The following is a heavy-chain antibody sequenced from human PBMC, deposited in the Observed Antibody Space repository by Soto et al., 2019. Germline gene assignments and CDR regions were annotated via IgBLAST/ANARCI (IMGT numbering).Heavy chain of an antibody. CDR2: IYYSGST. Sequence: SETLSLTCTVSGGSISSGGYYWSWVRQHPGKGLEWIGYIYYSGSTYYNPSLKSRVTISVDTSKNQFSLKLSSVTAADTAVYYCARVRGYSSSYWFDPWGQGTLVTVSS. J-gene: IGHJ5*02. CDR1: GGSISSGGYY. D-gene: IGHD6-13*01. V-gene: IGHV4-31*03. CDR3: ARVRGYSSSYWFDP.